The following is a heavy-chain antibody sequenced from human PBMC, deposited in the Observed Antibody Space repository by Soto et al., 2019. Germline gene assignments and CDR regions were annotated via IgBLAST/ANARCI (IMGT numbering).Heavy chain of an antibody. CDR2: IYYSGST. Sequence: SETLSLTCTVSGGSISDFYWSWIRQPPGKGLEWIGYIYYSGSTNYNPSLKSRVTISVDTSKNQFSLNLRSMSPADTAVYYCARVGGLAARTFDYWGPGTLVTVSS. CDR1: GGSISDFY. D-gene: IGHD6-6*01. CDR3: ARVGGLAARTFDY. J-gene: IGHJ4*02. V-gene: IGHV4-59*01.